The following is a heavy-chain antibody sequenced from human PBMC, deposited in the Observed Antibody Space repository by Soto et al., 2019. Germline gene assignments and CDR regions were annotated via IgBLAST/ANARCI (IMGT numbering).Heavy chain of an antibody. J-gene: IGHJ4*02. CDR3: ASRGGLAYFDY. Sequence: QVQLQESGPGLVKPLGTLSLTCGVSGGSISSRNWWSLVRQPPGKGLEWIGEFHHTGSTNYNPSLTSRVTISLAKSKNQFSLKLTSVTAADTAVYYCASRGGLAYFDYWGQGTLVTVSS. V-gene: IGHV4-4*02. D-gene: IGHD3-3*01. CDR2: FHHTGST. CDR1: GGSISSRNW.